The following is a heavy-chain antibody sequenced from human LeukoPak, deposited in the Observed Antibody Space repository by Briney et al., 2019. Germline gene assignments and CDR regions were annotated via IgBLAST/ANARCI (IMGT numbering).Heavy chain of an antibody. J-gene: IGHJ6*02. V-gene: IGHV1-8*01. D-gene: IGHD3-3*01. CDR1: GYTLTELS. Sequence: GASVKVSCKVSGYTLTELSMRWVRQATGQGLEWMGWMNPNSGNTGYAQKFQGRVTMTRNTSISTAYMELSSLRSEDTAVYYCARGPRYYDFWSGYSRLYYYYGMDVWGQGTTVTVSS. CDR3: ARGPRYYDFWSGYSRLYYYYGMDV. CDR2: MNPNSGNT.